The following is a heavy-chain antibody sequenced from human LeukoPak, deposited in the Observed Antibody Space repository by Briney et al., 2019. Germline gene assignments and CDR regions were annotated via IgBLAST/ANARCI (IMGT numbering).Heavy chain of an antibody. V-gene: IGHV3-74*01. J-gene: IGHJ4*02. D-gene: IGHD7-27*01. CDR3: ARNNWGIDY. CDR2: IDSFGNTM. Sequence: GGSLRLSCAASGFTFSSYWMHWVRQAPGKGLVWVSRIDSFGNTMGYADFVKGRFIISRDNAKNTLYLEMNSLREGDTAVYYCARNNWGIDYWGRGALVTVSS. CDR1: GFTFSSYW.